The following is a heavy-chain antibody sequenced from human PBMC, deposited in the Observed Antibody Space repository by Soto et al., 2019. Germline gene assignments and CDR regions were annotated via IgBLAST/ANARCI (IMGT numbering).Heavy chain of an antibody. D-gene: IGHD3-3*01. V-gene: IGHV5-51*01. Sequence: RGESLLISCQGSGYSVTNYWIGWVRQMPGKGLEWMGIIYHGDSDIRYSPSFQGQVTISVDKSINPAYLQWATLKASDTAMYYCARLSWKFRSGPDYWGQGTLVTVSS. CDR3: ARLSWKFRSGPDY. CDR2: IYHGDSDI. J-gene: IGHJ4*02. CDR1: GYSVTNYW.